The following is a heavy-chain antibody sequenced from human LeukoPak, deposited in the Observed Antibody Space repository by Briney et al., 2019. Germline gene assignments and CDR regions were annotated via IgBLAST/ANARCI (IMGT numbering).Heavy chain of an antibody. J-gene: IGHJ4*02. Sequence: SETLSLTCTVSGGSINSHSYYWGWIRQPPGKGLEWIGSVYYDGTSYSNPSLTGRAAVFVDTSRDEFSLDLSFVTAADTAVYYCVRHISTNTGYFDSCSQGTLVSVSS. V-gene: IGHV4-39*01. CDR1: GGSINSHSYY. CDR2: VYYDGTS. CDR3: VRHISTNTGYFDS. D-gene: IGHD5-24*01.